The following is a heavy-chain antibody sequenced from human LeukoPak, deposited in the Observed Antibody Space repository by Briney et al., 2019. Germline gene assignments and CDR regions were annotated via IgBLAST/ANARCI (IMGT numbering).Heavy chain of an antibody. CDR1: GGSINSYY. D-gene: IGHD3-9*01. J-gene: IGHJ5*02. V-gene: IGHV4-59*12. Sequence: PSETLSLTCTVSGGSINSYYWSWIRQPPGKGLECIGYIHYTGSTNYNPSLKSRVTISVDTSKSQFSLKLSSVTAADTAVYYCARATTTRPSLRYFDWLASNWFDPWGQGTLVTVSS. CDR2: IHYTGST. CDR3: ARATTTRPSLRYFDWLASNWFDP.